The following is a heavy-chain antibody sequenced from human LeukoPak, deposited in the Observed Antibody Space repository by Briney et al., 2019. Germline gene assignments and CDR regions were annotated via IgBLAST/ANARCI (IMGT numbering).Heavy chain of an antibody. CDR2: IYYSGST. CDR3: ASLPTEMATSY. CDR1: GGSISSSSYY. J-gene: IGHJ4*02. Sequence: TSETLSLTCTVSGGSISSSSYYWGWIRQPPGKGLEWIGSIYYSGSTYYNPSLKSRVTISVDTSKNQFSLKLSSVTAADTAVYYCASLPTEMATSYWGQGTLVTVSS. V-gene: IGHV4-39*07. D-gene: IGHD5-24*01.